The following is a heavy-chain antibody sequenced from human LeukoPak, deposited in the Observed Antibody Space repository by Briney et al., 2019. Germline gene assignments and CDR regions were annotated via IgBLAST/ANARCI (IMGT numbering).Heavy chain of an antibody. D-gene: IGHD2-2*01. Sequence: ASVKVSCKASGGTFSSYAISWVRQAPGQGLEWMGGIIPIFGTANYAQKFQGRVTITADESTSTAYMELSSLRSEDTAVYYCARLFKVVPAAIHTWGQGTLVTVSS. CDR2: IIPIFGTA. CDR3: ARLFKVVPAAIHT. CDR1: GGTFSSYA. J-gene: IGHJ5*02. V-gene: IGHV1-69*01.